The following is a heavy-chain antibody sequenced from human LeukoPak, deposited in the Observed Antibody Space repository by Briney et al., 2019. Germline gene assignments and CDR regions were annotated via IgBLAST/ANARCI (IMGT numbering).Heavy chain of an antibody. V-gene: IGHV3-23*01. CDR1: GFNFGVYA. CDR2: IGGIDGAA. D-gene: IGHD6-13*01. J-gene: IGHJ4*02. CDR3: ASAAAAGSPFDY. Sequence: GGSLRLSCAASGFNFGVYAMTWVRQAPAQGLEWVSTIGGIDGAAHYADSVKGRFTISRDNSKSALYLQMNSLRAEDTAVYYCASAAAAGSPFDYWGQGTLVTVSS.